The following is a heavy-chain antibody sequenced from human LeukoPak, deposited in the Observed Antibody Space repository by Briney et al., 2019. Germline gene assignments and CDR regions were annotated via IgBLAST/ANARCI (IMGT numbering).Heavy chain of an antibody. CDR3: AKDLSRYIVATTGAPLDY. V-gene: IGHV3-30*02. Sequence: GGSLRLSCAASGFTFSSYGMHWVRQAPGKGLEWVAFIRYDGSNKYYADSVKGRFTISRDNSKNTLYLQMNSLRAEDTAVYYCAKDLSRYIVATTGAPLDYWGQGTLVTVSS. D-gene: IGHD5-12*01. CDR1: GFTFSSYG. J-gene: IGHJ4*02. CDR2: IRYDGSNK.